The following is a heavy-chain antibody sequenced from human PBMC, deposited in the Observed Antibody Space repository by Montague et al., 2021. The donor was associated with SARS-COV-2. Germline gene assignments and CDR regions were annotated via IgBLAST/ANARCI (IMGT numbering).Heavy chain of an antibody. V-gene: IGHV4-61*02. CDR1: GGSIRSGSYN. J-gene: IGHJ4*02. CDR2: IYTRGGT. CDR3: ARSGEGGTSWPFDY. Sequence: TLSLTCTVSGGSIRSGSYNWSWIRQSAGKGLEWIGRIYTRGGTYYNPSLKSRVTISIDTTKNQLSLKLSSVTAADAAIYYCARSGEGGTSWPFDYWGQGTLVTVSS. D-gene: IGHD6-13*01.